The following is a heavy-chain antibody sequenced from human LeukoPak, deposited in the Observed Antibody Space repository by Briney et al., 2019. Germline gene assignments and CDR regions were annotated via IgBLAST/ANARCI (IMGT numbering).Heavy chain of an antibody. Sequence: GASLRLSCAASGFTFSGYAVSWVRRAPGKGLEWVSAISGSGGSTYYADSVKGRFTISRDNSKNTLYLQMNSLRAEDTAVYYCAKRESRVDAFDIWGQGPMVTVSS. CDR3: AKRESRVDAFDI. CDR1: GFTFSGYA. CDR2: ISGSGGST. V-gene: IGHV3-23*01. J-gene: IGHJ3*02.